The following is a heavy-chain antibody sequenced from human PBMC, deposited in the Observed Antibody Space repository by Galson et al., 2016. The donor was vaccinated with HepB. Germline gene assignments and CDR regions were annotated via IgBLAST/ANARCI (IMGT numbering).Heavy chain of an antibody. CDR3: ARSYYHDLGTYYMDPH. Sequence: SLRLSCAASGFNFSRYVMAWVRQSPGKGLEWVSGIIGSGATTFYADSLEGRFTISRDNSRNTLDLQINSLRAEDTAVYYCARSYYHDLGTYYMDPHWGQGAVVTVSS. CDR2: IIGSGATT. CDR1: GFNFSRYV. V-gene: IGHV3-23*01. D-gene: IGHD3-10*01. J-gene: IGHJ4*02.